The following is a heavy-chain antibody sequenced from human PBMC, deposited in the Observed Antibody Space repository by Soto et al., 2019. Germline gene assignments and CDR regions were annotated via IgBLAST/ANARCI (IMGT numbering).Heavy chain of an antibody. Sequence: PGGSLRLSCAASGFTFSSYGTHWVRQAPGKGLEWVAVISYDGSNKYYADSVKGRFTISRDNSKNTLYLQMNSLRAEDTAVYYCAKLSVDTAMDAKTIDYWGQGTLVTVSS. J-gene: IGHJ4*02. CDR2: ISYDGSNK. D-gene: IGHD5-18*01. V-gene: IGHV3-30*18. CDR3: AKLSVDTAMDAKTIDY. CDR1: GFTFSSYG.